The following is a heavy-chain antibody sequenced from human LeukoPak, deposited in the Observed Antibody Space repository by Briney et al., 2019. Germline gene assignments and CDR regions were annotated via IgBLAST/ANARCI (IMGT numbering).Heavy chain of an antibody. CDR2: IYYTGII. CDR1: GDSISSYY. J-gene: IGHJ5*02. D-gene: IGHD3-10*01. Sequence: SETLSLTCTVSGDSISSYYWSWIRQPPGKGLEWIGYIYYTGIINYNPSLGGRVTISVDTSKNQFSLKLSSVTAADTAVYYCARDGARIGYYYGDNWFDPWGQGTLVTVSS. CDR3: ARDGARIGYYYGDNWFDP. V-gene: IGHV4-59*01.